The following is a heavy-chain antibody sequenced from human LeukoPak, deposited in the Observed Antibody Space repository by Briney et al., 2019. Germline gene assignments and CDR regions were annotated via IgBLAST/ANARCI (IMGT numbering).Heavy chain of an antibody. V-gene: IGHV1-46*01. CDR3: ARDRPDRGDY. CDR1: GYTLTELS. Sequence: GASVKVSCKVSGYTLTELSMHWVRQAPGQGLEWMGIINPSGGSTSYAQKFQGRVTMTRDTSTSTVYMELSSLRSEDTAVYYCARDRPDRGDYWGQGTLVTVSS. CDR2: INPSGGST. J-gene: IGHJ4*02.